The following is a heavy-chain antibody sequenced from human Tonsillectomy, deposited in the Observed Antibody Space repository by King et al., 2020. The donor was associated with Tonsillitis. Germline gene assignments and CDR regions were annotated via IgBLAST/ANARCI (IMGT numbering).Heavy chain of an antibody. CDR2: TNHTGST. J-gene: IGHJ5*02. CDR3: AYISEGHDHGTCAHYASNCFDP. V-gene: IGHV4-34*01. Sequence: VQLQQWGAGLLKPSETLSLTCAVYGGSFSDYYWSWMRQPPGKGLEWIGETNHTGSTNYNPSLKSRVTISVDTSKNQFSLKLSSVAAADTAVYYCAYISEGHDHGTCAHYASNCFDPWGQGTLVTVSS. CDR1: GGSFSDYY. D-gene: IGHD4/OR15-4a*01.